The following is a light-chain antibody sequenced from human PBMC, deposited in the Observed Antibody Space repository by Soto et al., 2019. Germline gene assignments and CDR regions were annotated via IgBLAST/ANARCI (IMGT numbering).Light chain of an antibody. CDR2: DVR. J-gene: IGLJ1*01. Sequence: QSALTQPASVSGSPGQSITISCTGTSSDVGYYNYVSWYQQHPGKAPKLMIYDVRNRPSGVSNRFSGSKSGNTASLTISGLQAEDVADYYCSSYTSSSTYVFGTGTKVTVL. CDR3: SSYTSSSTYV. CDR1: SSDVGYYNY. V-gene: IGLV2-14*03.